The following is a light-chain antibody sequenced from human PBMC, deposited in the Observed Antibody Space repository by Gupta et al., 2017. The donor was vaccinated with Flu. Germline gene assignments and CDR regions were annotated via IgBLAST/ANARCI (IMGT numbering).Light chain of an antibody. CDR2: DNH. CDR3: GTWDSSLTAAV. V-gene: IGLV1-51*01. Sequence: QSVLTQPPSVSAAPGQRVTISCSGSDSNIGNYDVSWYQHLPETPPTRLIYDNHKRPSGIPDRFSGSKSDTSATLDITGLQTGDEAVYFGGTWDSSLTAAVFGGGTKLTVL. CDR1: DSNIGNYD. J-gene: IGLJ2*01.